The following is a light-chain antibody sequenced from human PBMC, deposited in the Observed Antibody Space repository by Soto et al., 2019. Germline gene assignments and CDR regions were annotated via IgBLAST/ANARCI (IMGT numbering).Light chain of an antibody. Sequence: ELVMTQSPATLSVSPGERASLSCRASQSVNSNYLAWYQHKPGQAPRLLIYGISSRATGIPARFSGSGSGTEFTLTISSLQAEDCAVYYCQQYYNWPRTFGQGTRLEIK. CDR2: GIS. V-gene: IGKV3D-15*01. CDR3: QQYYNWPRT. J-gene: IGKJ5*01. CDR1: QSVNSN.